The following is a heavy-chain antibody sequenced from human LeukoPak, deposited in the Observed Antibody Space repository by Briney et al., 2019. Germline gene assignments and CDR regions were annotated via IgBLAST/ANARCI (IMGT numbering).Heavy chain of an antibody. Sequence: PSETLSLTCAVYGGSFSGYYWSWIRQLPGKGLEWIGEINHSGSTNYNPSLKSRVTISVDTSKNQFSLKLSSVTAADTAVYYCARGRDYRRYYGMDVWGQGTTVTVSS. J-gene: IGHJ6*02. CDR3: ARGRDYRRYYGMDV. V-gene: IGHV4-34*01. D-gene: IGHD4-4*01. CDR1: GGSFSGYY. CDR2: INHSGST.